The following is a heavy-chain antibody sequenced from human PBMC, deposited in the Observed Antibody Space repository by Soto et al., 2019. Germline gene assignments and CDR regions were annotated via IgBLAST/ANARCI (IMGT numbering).Heavy chain of an antibody. CDR3: ASESTGYYYGMDV. D-gene: IGHD2-2*01. CDR1: GGSISSSSYY. J-gene: IGHJ6*02. V-gene: IGHV4-39*01. CDR2: IYYSGST. Sequence: SETLSLTCTVSGGSISSSSYYWGWIRQPPGKGLEWIGSIYYSGSTYYNPSLKSRVTISVDTSKNQFSLKLSSVTAADTAVYYCASESTGYYYGMDVWGQGTTVTVSS.